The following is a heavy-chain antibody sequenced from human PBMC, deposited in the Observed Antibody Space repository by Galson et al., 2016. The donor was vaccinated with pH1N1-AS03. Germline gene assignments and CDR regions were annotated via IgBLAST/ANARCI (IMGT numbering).Heavy chain of an antibody. D-gene: IGHD1-26*01. V-gene: IGHV4-38-2*01. CDR2: ISHSGNT. Sequence: RQPPSKGLEWIGTISHSGNTYYNPPLKSRVTMSVDTSKNQFSLKLSSVTAADAAVYYCARFSGSYQFDYWGQGTLVTVSS. CDR3: ARFSGSYQFDY. J-gene: IGHJ4*02.